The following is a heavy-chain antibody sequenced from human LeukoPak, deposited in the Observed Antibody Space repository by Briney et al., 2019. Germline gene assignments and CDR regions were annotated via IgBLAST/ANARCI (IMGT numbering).Heavy chain of an antibody. D-gene: IGHD3-16*02. CDR1: GFTFSSYA. J-gene: IGHJ4*02. Sequence: PPGGSLRLSCAASGFTFSSYAMSWVRQAPGKGLEWVSAISGGGGGTYYADSVKGRFTISRDNSKNTLYLQMNSLRAEDTAVYYCAKIPMITFGGVIYYFDYWGQGTLVTVSS. CDR2: ISGGGGGT. CDR3: AKIPMITFGGVIYYFDY. V-gene: IGHV3-23*01.